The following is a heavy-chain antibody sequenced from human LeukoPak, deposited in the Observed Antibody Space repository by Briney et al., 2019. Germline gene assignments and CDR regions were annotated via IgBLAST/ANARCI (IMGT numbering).Heavy chain of an antibody. D-gene: IGHD2-15*01. CDR3: AKEVCSGGSCYSFDY. CDR1: GFTFSDYS. V-gene: IGHV3-23*01. J-gene: IGHJ4*02. CDR2: ISGSGGST. Sequence: PGGSLRLSCVASGFTFSDYSMNWVRQAPGKGLEWVSAISGSGGSTYYADSVKGRFTISRDNSKNTLYLQMNSLRAEDTAVYYCAKEVCSGGSCYSFDYWGQGTLVTVSS.